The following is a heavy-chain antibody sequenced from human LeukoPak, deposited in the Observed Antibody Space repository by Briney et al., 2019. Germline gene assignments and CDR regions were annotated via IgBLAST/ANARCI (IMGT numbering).Heavy chain of an antibody. CDR2: ISLYNGNT. CDR3: ATEYSGSYYAFDI. D-gene: IGHD1-26*01. CDR1: GYTFSRYG. Sequence: ASVKVSCKASGYTFSRYGISWVRQAPGQGLEWMGWISLYNGNTAYAQKFQGRVTMTEDTSTDTAYMELSGLRSEDTAVYYCATEYSGSYYAFDIWGQGTMVTVSS. J-gene: IGHJ3*02. V-gene: IGHV1-18*01.